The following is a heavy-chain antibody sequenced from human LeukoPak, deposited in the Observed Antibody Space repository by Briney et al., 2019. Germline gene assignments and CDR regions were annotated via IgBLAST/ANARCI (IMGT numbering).Heavy chain of an antibody. Sequence: SETLSLTCAVYGESFSGYYWSWIRQPPGKGLEWIGEINHSGSTNYNPSLKSRVTISVDTSKNQFSMRLSSVTAADTAVYYCARSRAFDIWGQGTMVTVSS. V-gene: IGHV4-34*01. J-gene: IGHJ3*02. CDR3: ARSRAFDI. CDR2: INHSGST. CDR1: GESFSGYY.